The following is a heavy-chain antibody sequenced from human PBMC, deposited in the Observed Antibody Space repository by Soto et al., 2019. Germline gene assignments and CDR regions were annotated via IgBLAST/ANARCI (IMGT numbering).Heavy chain of an antibody. J-gene: IGHJ5*01. Sequence: VLLVESGGGLVKPGGSLRLSCVASGFSFSTSIMHWVRQSPDKGLEWIAEVHISGHSNYNPSLRSRVSVSIDSSKNQFYLNLNSVTAADTAIYYCARVRQGCSANNCYFDPWGQGTQVTISS. D-gene: IGHD1-1*01. CDR2: VHISGHS. CDR1: GFSFSTSIM. V-gene: IGHV4-34*10. CDR3: ARVRQGCSANNCYFDP.